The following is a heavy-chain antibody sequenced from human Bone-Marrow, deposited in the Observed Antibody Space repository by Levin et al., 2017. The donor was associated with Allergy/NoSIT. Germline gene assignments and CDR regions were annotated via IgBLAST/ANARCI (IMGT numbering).Heavy chain of an antibody. CDR2: ISYDESKN. CDR1: GFTFSNYP. Sequence: SCAASGFTFSNYPLHWVRQAPGKGLEWVAVISYDESKNYYADSVKGRFTISRDNSKNTLYLQMNSLRPEDTAVYYCARGPFLTGPDYWGQGSLVTVSS. D-gene: IGHD7-27*01. V-gene: IGHV3-30*04. J-gene: IGHJ4*02. CDR3: ARGPFLTGPDY.